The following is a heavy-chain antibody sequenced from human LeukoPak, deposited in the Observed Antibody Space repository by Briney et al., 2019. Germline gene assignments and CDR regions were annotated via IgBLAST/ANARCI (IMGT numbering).Heavy chain of an antibody. V-gene: IGHV4-59*12. CDR2: VYHTGTS. CDR1: GASINDYY. J-gene: IGHJ4*02. CDR3: TRVVNGGHFDY. Sequence: SETLSLTCSVSGASINDYYWTWIRQPPGKGLEWVGYVYHTGTSGYHPSLKSRVAMSLDTSKNQVSLKLRSVTAAGTAVYFCTRVVNGGHFDYWGQGTLVTVSS. D-gene: IGHD2-8*01.